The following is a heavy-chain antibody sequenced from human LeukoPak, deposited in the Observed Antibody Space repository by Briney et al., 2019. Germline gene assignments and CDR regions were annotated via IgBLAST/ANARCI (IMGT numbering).Heavy chain of an antibody. CDR2: INSDGSNT. J-gene: IGHJ4*02. CDR1: GFTFSSYW. CDR3: ARDIGPVVAMDH. D-gene: IGHD2-15*01. Sequence: GGSLRLSCAASGFTFSSYWMHWVRQAPGKGLVWVSRINSDGSNTNYADSVKGRFSISRDNAKKTLYLQMNSLTAEDTSVYYWARDIGPVVAMDHWGQGTLVTVSS. V-gene: IGHV3-74*01.